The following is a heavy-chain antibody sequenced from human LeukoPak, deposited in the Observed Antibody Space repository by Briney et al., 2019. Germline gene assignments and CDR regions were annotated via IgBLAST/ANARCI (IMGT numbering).Heavy chain of an antibody. J-gene: IGHJ4*02. Sequence: PSETLSLTCAVSGSSMTIYSWGWIRQAPGKGLEWIGYSTDSGNINFNPALKSRVIISVDTSKSQFSLKLTSVPPADTAVYYCARDNWGSLDYWGQGTLVTVSS. CDR3: ARDNWGSLDY. D-gene: IGHD7-27*01. CDR1: GSSMTIYS. V-gene: IGHV4-59*01. CDR2: STDSGNI.